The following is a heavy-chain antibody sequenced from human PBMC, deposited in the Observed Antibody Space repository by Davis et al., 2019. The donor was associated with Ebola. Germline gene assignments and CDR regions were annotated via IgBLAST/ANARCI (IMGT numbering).Heavy chain of an antibody. CDR2: LSVTGGHT. J-gene: IGHJ4*02. CDR3: AKFWGEPHSSTWYYFHH. D-gene: IGHD6-13*01. V-gene: IGHV3-23*01. Sequence: PGGSLRLSCAASGFTFRTYAMSWVRQAPGKGLEWVAALSVTGGHTFYAHSVKGRFTISRDNSKNTLFLQMNNLRAEDTAVYYCAKFWGEPHSSTWYYFHHWGQGTLVTVSS. CDR1: GFTFRTYA.